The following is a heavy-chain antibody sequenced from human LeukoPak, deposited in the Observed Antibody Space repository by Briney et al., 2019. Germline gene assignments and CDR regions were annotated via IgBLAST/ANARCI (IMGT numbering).Heavy chain of an antibody. V-gene: IGHV4-34*01. D-gene: IGHD3-10*01. CDR1: GGSFSGYY. CDR2: INHSGNT. CDR3: ARRARLGPNWFDP. Sequence: SETLSLTCAVYGGSFSGYYWTWIRQPPGKGLEWIGEINHSGNTNYNPSLKSRVTMSVDTSKNQFSLKLSSVTAADTAVYYCARRARLGPNWFDPWGQGTLVTVSS. J-gene: IGHJ5*02.